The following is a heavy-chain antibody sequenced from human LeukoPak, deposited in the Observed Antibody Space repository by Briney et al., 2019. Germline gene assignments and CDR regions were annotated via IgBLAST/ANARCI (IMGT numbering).Heavy chain of an antibody. CDR1: GYSFTSYW. D-gene: IGHD2-21*02. CDR3: ARRATASSSPVAFDI. Sequence: GESLKISCKGSGYSFTSYWIGWVRQMPGKGLEWMGLIYPGDSDTRYSPSFQGQVTISADKSISTAYLQWSSLKASDTAMYYCARRATASSSPVAFDIWGQGTMVTVSS. V-gene: IGHV5-51*01. CDR2: IYPGDSDT. J-gene: IGHJ3*02.